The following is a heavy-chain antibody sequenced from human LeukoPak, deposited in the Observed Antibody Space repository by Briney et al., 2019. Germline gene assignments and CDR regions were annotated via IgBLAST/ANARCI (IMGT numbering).Heavy chain of an antibody. CDR3: ARDDLGCSSTSCYFDY. D-gene: IGHD2-2*01. Sequence: GGSLRLSCTASGFTFSTYSMNWVRQAPGKGLEWVSSISSTSSYIYSADSVKGRFTISRDNAKNSLYLQMNSLRAEDTAVYYCARDDLGCSSTSCYFDYWGQGALVTVSS. CDR2: ISSTSSYI. J-gene: IGHJ4*02. V-gene: IGHV3-21*01. CDR1: GFTFSTYS.